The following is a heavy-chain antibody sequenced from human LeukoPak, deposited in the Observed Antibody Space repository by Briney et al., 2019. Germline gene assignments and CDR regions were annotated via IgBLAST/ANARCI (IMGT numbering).Heavy chain of an antibody. D-gene: IGHD3-3*01. Sequence: GSSVTVSCKASGGTFSSYAISWVRQAPGQGLEWMGRIIPILGIANYAQKFQGRVTITADKSTSTAYMELSSLRSEDTAVYYCASTRNYDFWSGSPGYGMDVWGQGTTVTVSS. CDR3: ASTRNYDFWSGSPGYGMDV. CDR1: GGTFSSYA. J-gene: IGHJ6*02. CDR2: IIPILGIA. V-gene: IGHV1-69*04.